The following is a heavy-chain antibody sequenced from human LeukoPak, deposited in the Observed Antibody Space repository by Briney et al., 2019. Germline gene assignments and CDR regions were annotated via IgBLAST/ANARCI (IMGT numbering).Heavy chain of an antibody. D-gene: IGHD4-17*01. J-gene: IGHJ4*02. Sequence: ASVKVSCRASGGTFSSYAISWVRQAPGQGLEWMGGIIPIFGTANYAQKFQGRVTITADESTSTAYMELSSLRSDDTAVYYCASSHDYGTLVYWGQGTLVTVSS. CDR2: IIPIFGTA. CDR1: GGTFSSYA. CDR3: ASSHDYGTLVY. V-gene: IGHV1-69*13.